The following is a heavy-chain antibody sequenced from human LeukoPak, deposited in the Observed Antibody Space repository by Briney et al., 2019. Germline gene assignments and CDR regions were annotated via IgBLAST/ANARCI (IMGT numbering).Heavy chain of an antibody. V-gene: IGHV1-2*02. D-gene: IGHD3-9*01. Sequence: GASVKVSCKASGYTFTGYYMRWVRQAPGQGLEWMGWINPNSGGTNYAQKFQGRVTMTRDTSISTAYMELSRLRSDDTAVYYCAREGYDILTGYPYNWFDPWGQGTLVTVSS. CDR1: GYTFTGYY. CDR3: AREGYDILTGYPYNWFDP. CDR2: INPNSGGT. J-gene: IGHJ5*02.